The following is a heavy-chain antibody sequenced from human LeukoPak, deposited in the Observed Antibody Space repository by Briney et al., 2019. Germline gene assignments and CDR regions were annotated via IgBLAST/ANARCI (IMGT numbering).Heavy chain of an antibody. D-gene: IGHD6-19*01. J-gene: IGHJ4*02. CDR3: ARGLDSSGWYGPDY. CDR1: GYTFTSYD. CDR2: MNPNSGNT. V-gene: IGHV1-8*03. Sequence: ASVKVSCKASGYTFTSYDINWVRQATGQGLEWMGWMNPNSGNTGYAQKFQGRVTITRNTSISTAYMELSSLRSEDTAVYYCARGLDSSGWYGPDYWGQGTLVTVSS.